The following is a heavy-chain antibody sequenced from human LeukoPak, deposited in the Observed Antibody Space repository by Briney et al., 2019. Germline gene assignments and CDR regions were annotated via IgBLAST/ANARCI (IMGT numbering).Heavy chain of an antibody. CDR1: GGSFSGFY. D-gene: IGHD3-3*01. J-gene: IGHJ5*02. CDR2: IYHSGRT. CDR3: ARGLGREAHYDFWSGSVVHNWFDP. V-gene: IGHV4-34*01. Sequence: SETLSLTCAVYGGSFSGFYWSWIRQPPGKGREWIGEIYHSGRTIHNPSLKNRVPISVDTSKNQFSLKLSSGTAADTAVDYCARGLGREAHYDFWSGSVVHNWFDPWGQGTLVIVPS.